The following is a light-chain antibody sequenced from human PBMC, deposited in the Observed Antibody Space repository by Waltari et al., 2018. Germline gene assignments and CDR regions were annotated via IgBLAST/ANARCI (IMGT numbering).Light chain of an antibody. CDR3: QQRSSWPIT. CDR1: QSISSS. J-gene: IGKJ5*01. CDR2: DAS. Sequence: EIVLTQSPATLSLSPGERATLSCRASQSISSSLAWYQQRPGQAPRLLIYDASNRATGIPARFSGSGSGTDFTLTISSLEPGDFAIYYCQQRSSWPITFGQGTRLEIK. V-gene: IGKV3-11*01.